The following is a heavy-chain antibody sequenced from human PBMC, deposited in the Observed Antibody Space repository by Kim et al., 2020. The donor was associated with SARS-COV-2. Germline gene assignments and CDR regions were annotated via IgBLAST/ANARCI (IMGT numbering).Heavy chain of an antibody. CDR2: IYYSGST. V-gene: IGHV4-39*01. CDR1: GGSISSSSYY. CDR3: ARQGCSGGSCYYYYGMDV. J-gene: IGHJ6*02. D-gene: IGHD2-15*01. Sequence: SETLSLTCTVSGGSISSSSYYWGWIRQPPGKGLEWIGSIYYSGSTYYNPSLKSRVTISVDTSKNQFSLKLSSVTAADTAVYYCARQGCSGGSCYYYYGMDVWGQGTTVTVSS.